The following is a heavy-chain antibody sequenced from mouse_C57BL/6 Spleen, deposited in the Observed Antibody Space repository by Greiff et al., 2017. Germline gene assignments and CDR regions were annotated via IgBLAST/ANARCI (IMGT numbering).Heavy chain of an antibody. J-gene: IGHJ1*03. CDR1: GYTFTSYW. Sequence: QVQLQQSGAELVKPGASVKLSCKASGYTFTSYWMHWVKQRPGRGLEWIGRIDPNSGGTKYNEKFKSKATLTVDKPSSTAYMQLSSLTSEDSAVYYCATSITTVVARYFDVWGTGTTVTVSS. CDR3: ATSITTVVARYFDV. V-gene: IGHV1-72*01. D-gene: IGHD1-1*01. CDR2: IDPNSGGT.